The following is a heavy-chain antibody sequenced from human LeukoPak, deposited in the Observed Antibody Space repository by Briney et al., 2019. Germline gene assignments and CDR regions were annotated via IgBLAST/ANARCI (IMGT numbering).Heavy chain of an antibody. CDR1: GFTFSNAW. J-gene: IGHJ4*02. V-gene: IGHV3-15*05. D-gene: IGHD6-13*01. CDR2: IKSKTDGGTP. Sequence: PGGSLRLSCAASGFTFSNAWMSWVRQAPGKGLEWVGRIKSKTDGGTPDYAAPVKGRFTISRDDSKNTLYLQMNSLKTEDTAVYYCTTWYSSSRYTRLDYWGQGTLVTVSS. CDR3: TTWYSSSRYTRLDY.